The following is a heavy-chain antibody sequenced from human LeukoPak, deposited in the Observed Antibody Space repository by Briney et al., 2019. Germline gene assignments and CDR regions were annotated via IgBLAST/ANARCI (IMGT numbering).Heavy chain of an antibody. CDR2: MYSGGNT. V-gene: IGHV3-53*01. Sequence: GGSLRLSCAASGVTVSTNYMSWVRQAPGKGLEWVSVMYSGGNTYYADSVKGRFTISRDSSKNTLYLQMNSLRAEDTAVYYCARRPTGCSGGSCSVYFDNWGQGTLVTVSS. CDR1: GVTVSTNY. D-gene: IGHD2-15*01. CDR3: ARRPTGCSGGSCSVYFDN. J-gene: IGHJ4*02.